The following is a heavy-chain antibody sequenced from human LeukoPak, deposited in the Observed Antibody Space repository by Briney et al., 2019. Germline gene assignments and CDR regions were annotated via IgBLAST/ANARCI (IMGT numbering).Heavy chain of an antibody. J-gene: IGHJ3*01. V-gene: IGHV3-21*01. CDR1: GFTFSSYS. CDR2: ISSSSSFI. Sequence: GGSLRLSCAASGFTFSSYSMNWFRQAPGKGLEWVSSISSSSSFIYYADSVKGRFTISRDNAKNSLYLQMNSLRAEDTAVYYCARDPQELWLLQAFDVWGQGTMVTVSS. CDR3: ARDPQELWLLQAFDV. D-gene: IGHD3-16*01.